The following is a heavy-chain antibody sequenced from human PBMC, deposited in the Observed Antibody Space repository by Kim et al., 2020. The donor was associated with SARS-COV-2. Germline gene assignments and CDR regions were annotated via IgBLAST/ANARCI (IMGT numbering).Heavy chain of an antibody. CDR3: ARKLGSSYTSFDF. D-gene: IGHD6-13*01. J-gene: IGHJ4*02. V-gene: IGHV3-7*01. CDR1: GFNFGNYW. CDR2: VKQDGSEK. Sequence: GGSLRLSCAAPGFNFGNYWMNWVRQTPGKGLEWVANVKQDGSEKNYVDSVKGRFTISRDNAKNSLFLQMNSLRAEDTAVYYCARKLGSSYTSFDFWGQGT.